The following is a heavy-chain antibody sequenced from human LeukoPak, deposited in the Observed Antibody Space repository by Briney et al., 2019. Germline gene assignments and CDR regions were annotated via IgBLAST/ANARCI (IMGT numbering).Heavy chain of an antibody. CDR2: IHYSGTA. V-gene: IGHV4-39*01. CDR1: GDSVSNTNYH. CDR3: GRRTVVAGGWFDS. J-gene: IGHJ5*01. Sequence: PSETLSLTCTVSGDSVSNTNYHWGWIRQPLGKGLEWLATIHYSGTAHYNPSLNSRVSMSVDTSKNQFSLRLTSVTAADTAVYYCGRRTVVAGGWFDSWGQGTLVTVSS. D-gene: IGHD6-19*01.